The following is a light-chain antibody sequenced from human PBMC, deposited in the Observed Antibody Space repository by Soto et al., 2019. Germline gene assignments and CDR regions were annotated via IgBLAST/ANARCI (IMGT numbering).Light chain of an antibody. CDR2: RNN. J-gene: IGLJ1*01. CDR1: TSNIGSNY. V-gene: IGLV1-47*01. CDR3: ATWDDSLNGFYV. Sequence: QSVLTQPPSASGTPGQGVTISCSGSTSNIGSNYVYWYQQLPGTAPKLLIYRNNQRPSGVPDRFSGSKSGTSASLAISGLRSDDEADYFSATWDDSLNGFYVFGTATKLTAL.